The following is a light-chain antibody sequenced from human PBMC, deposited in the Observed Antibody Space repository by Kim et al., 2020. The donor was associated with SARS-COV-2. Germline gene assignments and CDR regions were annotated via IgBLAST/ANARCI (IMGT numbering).Light chain of an antibody. Sequence: SVSPGETATLSCRASQRVAANLAWYQQKPGQAPRLLIYAASTSASGVPDRFTGSGSGTEFTLTISSLQSGDVAVYYCQQYTSWWTFGQGTKVDIK. CDR1: QRVAAN. V-gene: IGKV3-15*01. J-gene: IGKJ1*01. CDR3: QQYTSWWT. CDR2: AAS.